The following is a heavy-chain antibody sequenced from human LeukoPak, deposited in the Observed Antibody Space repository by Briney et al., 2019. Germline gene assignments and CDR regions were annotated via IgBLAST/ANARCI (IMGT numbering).Heavy chain of an antibody. J-gene: IGHJ4*02. Sequence: GGSLRLSCAASGFTFSSYGMHWVRQAPGKGLEWVAVISYDGSNKYYADSVKGRFTISRDNSKNTLYLQMNSLRAEDTAVYYCAKGLNTYYYDSRTPDYWGQGTLVTVSS. CDR3: AKGLNTYYYDSRTPDY. D-gene: IGHD3-22*01. V-gene: IGHV3-30*18. CDR2: ISYDGSNK. CDR1: GFTFSSYG.